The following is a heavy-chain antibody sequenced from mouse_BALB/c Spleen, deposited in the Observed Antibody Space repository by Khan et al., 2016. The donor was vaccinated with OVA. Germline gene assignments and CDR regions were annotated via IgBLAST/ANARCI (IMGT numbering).Heavy chain of an antibody. CDR2: ISSTGST. J-gene: IGHJ4*01. Sequence: EVQLQESGPGLVKPSQSLSLTCTVTGYSITSDFVWNWIRQFPGNKLEWMGYISSTGSTSYSPSLKSRISITRDTSKNQFFLHLSSVTTEDTATYYCARSLYYSDSYAMDYWGQGTSVTVSS. CDR3: ARSLYYSDSYAMDY. V-gene: IGHV3-2*02. D-gene: IGHD2-13*01. CDR1: GYSITSDFV.